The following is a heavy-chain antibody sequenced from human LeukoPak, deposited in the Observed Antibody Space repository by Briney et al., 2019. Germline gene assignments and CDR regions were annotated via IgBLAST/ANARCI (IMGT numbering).Heavy chain of an antibody. D-gene: IGHD2-8*01. CDR2: INPDSGGT. CDR3: ARDGLSYCTNGVCPGSNWFDP. J-gene: IGHJ5*02. CDR1: AYTFTGYY. V-gene: IGHV1-2*02. Sequence: ASVKVSCKASAYTFTGYYMHWVRQAPGQGLEWMGWINPDSGGTNYAQKFQGRVTMTRGTSINTAYMELSRLRSDDTAVYYCARDGLSYCTNGVCPGSNWFDPWGQGTLVTVSS.